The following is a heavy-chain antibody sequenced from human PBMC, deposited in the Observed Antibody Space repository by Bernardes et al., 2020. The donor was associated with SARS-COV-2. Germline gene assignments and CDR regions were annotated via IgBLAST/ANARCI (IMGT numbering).Heavy chain of an antibody. CDR3: ARAGAMVDAFDI. J-gene: IGHJ3*02. Sequence: ASVKVSCKASGYTFTGYYMHWVRQAPGQGLEWMGWITPNSGGTTYAQKFQGRVTMTRDTSISTAYMELSRLRSDDTAVYYCARAGAMVDAFDIWGQGTMVTGSS. CDR2: ITPNSGGT. CDR1: GYTFTGYY. V-gene: IGHV1-2*02. D-gene: IGHD5-18*01.